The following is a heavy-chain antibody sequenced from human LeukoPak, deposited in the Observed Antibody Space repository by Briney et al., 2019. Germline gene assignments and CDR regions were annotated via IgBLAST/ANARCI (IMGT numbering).Heavy chain of an antibody. CDR1: GWSFNDYY. CDR3: ARHGGTFDP. Sequence: SETLSLTCAVYGWSFNDYYWNWIRQPPGKGLEWIGEVNARGDTNYHRSLKSRVTISVDTSESQFSLRLSSVTAADTAIYYCARHGGTFDPWGQGILVTVSS. V-gene: IGHV4-34*01. J-gene: IGHJ5*02. CDR2: VNARGDT. D-gene: IGHD1-1*01.